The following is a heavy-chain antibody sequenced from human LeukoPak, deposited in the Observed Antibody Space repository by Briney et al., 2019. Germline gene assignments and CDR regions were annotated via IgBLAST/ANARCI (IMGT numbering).Heavy chain of an antibody. CDR3: ARDSTPGYSYGSDLDY. J-gene: IGHJ4*02. D-gene: IGHD5-18*01. Sequence: PQASVRVSCKASGYTFTSYDINWVRQATGQGLEWMGWINAGNGNTKYSQEFQGRVTITRDTSASTAYMELSSLRSEDMAVYYCARDSTPGYSYGSDLDYWGQGTLVTVSS. CDR1: GYTFTSYD. CDR2: INAGNGNT. V-gene: IGHV1-3*03.